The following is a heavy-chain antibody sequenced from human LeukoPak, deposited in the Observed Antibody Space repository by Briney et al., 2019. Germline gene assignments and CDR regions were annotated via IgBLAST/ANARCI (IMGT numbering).Heavy chain of an antibody. V-gene: IGHV1-2*02. CDR1: GYTFTGYY. CDR2: NNPNSGGT. CDR3: ASIAVAGTTSPNWFDP. J-gene: IGHJ5*02. Sequence: GASVKVSCKASGYTFTGYYMHWVRQAPGQGLEWMGWNNPNSGGTNYAQKFQGRVTMTMDTSISAAYMELSRLRSDDTAVYYCASIAVAGTTSPNWFDPWGQGTLVTVSS. D-gene: IGHD6-19*01.